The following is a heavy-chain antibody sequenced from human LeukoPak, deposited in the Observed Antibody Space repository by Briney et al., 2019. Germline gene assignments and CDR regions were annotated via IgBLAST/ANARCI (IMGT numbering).Heavy chain of an antibody. Sequence: ASVKVSCKASGYTFTSYDINWVRQATGQRVEWMGWMNPNSGNTANAKKFQGRVTMTRNTSISTAYMELSSLRSEDTAVYYCARGRLRITMIVVVNDAFDIWGQGTMVTVSS. V-gene: IGHV1-8*01. CDR1: GYTFTSYD. D-gene: IGHD3-22*01. CDR2: MNPNSGNT. CDR3: ARGRLRITMIVVVNDAFDI. J-gene: IGHJ3*02.